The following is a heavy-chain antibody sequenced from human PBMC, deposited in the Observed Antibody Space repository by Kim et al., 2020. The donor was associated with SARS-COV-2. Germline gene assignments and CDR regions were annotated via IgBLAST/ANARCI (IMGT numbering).Heavy chain of an antibody. CDR2: ISYDGSNK. D-gene: IGHD6-13*01. V-gene: IGHV3-30-3*01. J-gene: IGHJ4*02. Sequence: GGSLRLSCAASGFTFSSYAMHWVRQAPGKGPEWVAVISYDGSNKYYADSVKGRFTISRDNSKNTLYLQMNSLRAEDTAVYYCARALYSSLLDYWGQGTLV. CDR3: ARALYSSLLDY. CDR1: GFTFSSYA.